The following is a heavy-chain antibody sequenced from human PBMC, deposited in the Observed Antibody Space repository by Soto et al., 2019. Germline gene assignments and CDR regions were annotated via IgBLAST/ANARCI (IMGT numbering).Heavy chain of an antibody. CDR3: ARRLPYYDQSSGYYYFDS. V-gene: IGHV5-51*01. CDR1: GYSFTSYW. D-gene: IGHD3-22*01. J-gene: IGHJ4*02. Sequence: GAALKISCKGSGYSFTSYWIGWVRQMPGKGLEWMGIIYPGDSDTRYSPSFQGQVTISADKSISTAYLQWSSLKASDTAMYYFARRLPYYDQSSGYYYFDSWGQGTLVTVS. CDR2: IYPGDSDT.